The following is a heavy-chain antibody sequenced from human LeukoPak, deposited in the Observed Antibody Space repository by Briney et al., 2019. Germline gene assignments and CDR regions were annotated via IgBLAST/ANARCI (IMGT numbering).Heavy chain of an antibody. CDR1: GYTFTGYY. CDR2: INPNSGGT. V-gene: IGHV1-2*02. J-gene: IGHJ6*03. Sequence: VASVKVSCKASGYTFTGYYMHWVRQAPGQGLEWMGWINPNSGGTNYAQKFQGRDTMTRDTSISTAYMELSRLRSDDTAVYYCARDGCSSTSCYHYMDVWGKGTTVTVSS. D-gene: IGHD2-2*01. CDR3: ARDGCSSTSCYHYMDV.